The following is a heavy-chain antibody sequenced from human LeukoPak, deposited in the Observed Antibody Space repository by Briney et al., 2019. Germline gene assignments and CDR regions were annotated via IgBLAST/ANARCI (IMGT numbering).Heavy chain of an antibody. CDR3: ARSIPMIVDCLDP. J-gene: IGHJ5*02. Sequence: GGSLRLSCAASGFNFVNTWMHWVRQAPGKGLEWVASITSGSDYIYYADSVKGRFTISRDNAKNSLYLQMNSLRAEDTTVYCCARSIPMIVDCLDPWGKGTLVTVSS. CDR1: GFNFVNTW. D-gene: IGHD3-22*01. CDR2: ITSGSDYI. V-gene: IGHV3-21*01.